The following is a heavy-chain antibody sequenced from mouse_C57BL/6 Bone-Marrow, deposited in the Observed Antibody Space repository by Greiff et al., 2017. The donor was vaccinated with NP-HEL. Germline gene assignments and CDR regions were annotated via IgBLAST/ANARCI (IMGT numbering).Heavy chain of an antibody. J-gene: IGHJ4*01. CDR2: IWTGGGT. V-gene: IGHV2-9-1*01. Sequence: QVTLKVSGPGLVAPSQSLSITCTVSGFSLTSYALSWVRRPPGKGLEWLGVIWTGGGTNYTSASKSRLSISKDNSKSQVFLKMKRLQTDDTARYYCARKGNAMDYWGQGTSVTVSS. CDR1: GFSLTSYA. CDR3: ARKGNAMDY.